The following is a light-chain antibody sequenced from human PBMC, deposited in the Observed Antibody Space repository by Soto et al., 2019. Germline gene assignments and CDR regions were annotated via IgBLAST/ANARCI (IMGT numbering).Light chain of an antibody. CDR2: VGTGGIVG. V-gene: IGLV9-49*01. Sequence: QPVLTQPPSASASLGASVTLTCTLSSGYSDYRVDWYLQRPGKGPRFVMRVGTGGIVGSKGDGIPDRFSVLGSGLNRYLTIKNIQEEDESDYYCGADHGSGSNFVYVFASGTKLTVL. J-gene: IGLJ1*01. CDR3: GADHGSGSNFVYV. CDR1: SGYSDYR.